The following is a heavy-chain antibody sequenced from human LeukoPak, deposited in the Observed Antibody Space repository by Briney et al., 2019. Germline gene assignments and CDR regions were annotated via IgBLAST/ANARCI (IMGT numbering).Heavy chain of an antibody. CDR2: MNPNSGST. D-gene: IGHD5-12*01. V-gene: IGHV1-8*03. Sequence: GASVTVSCMASGYTFTSYDINWVRQAPGQGLEWMGWMNPNSGSTGYAQKFQGRVTITRNTSISTAYMELSGLRSEDTAVYYCARGRSTGYPYYFEYWGQGTLVTVSS. CDR1: GYTFTSYD. CDR3: ARGRSTGYPYYFEY. J-gene: IGHJ4*02.